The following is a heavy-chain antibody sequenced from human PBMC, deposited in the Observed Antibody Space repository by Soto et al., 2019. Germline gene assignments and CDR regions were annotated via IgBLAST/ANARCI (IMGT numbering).Heavy chain of an antibody. CDR1: GFTFSDYY. V-gene: IGHV3-11*01. J-gene: IGHJ4*02. CDR3: ARGGLARQFDY. D-gene: IGHD5-12*01. CDR2: ISGSSSTI. Sequence: PGGSLRLSCSASGFTFSDYYMSWIRQAPGKGLEWVSYISGSSSTIYYADSVKGRFTISRDNAQKSLYLQMNSLRAEDTAVYYCARGGLARQFDYRGPGTQVTVSS.